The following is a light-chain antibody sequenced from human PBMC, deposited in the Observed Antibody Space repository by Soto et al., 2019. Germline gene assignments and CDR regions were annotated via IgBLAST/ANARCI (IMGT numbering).Light chain of an antibody. V-gene: IGLV4-69*01. CDR1: SGHSSYA. CDR3: QTWGTGTWV. Sequence: QTVVTQPPSASASLGASVRLTCTLSSGHSSYAIAWHQQQPEKGPRYLMKVDSDGSHIKGDGIPDRFSGSSSGAERYLTISSLQSEDEADYYCQTWGTGTWVFGGGTKLTVL. J-gene: IGLJ3*02. CDR2: VDSDGSH.